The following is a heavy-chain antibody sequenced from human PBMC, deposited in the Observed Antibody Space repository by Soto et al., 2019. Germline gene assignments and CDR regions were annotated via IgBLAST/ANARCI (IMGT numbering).Heavy chain of an antibody. J-gene: IGHJ6*02. CDR2: INPNSGGT. Sequence: ASVKVSCKASGYTFTGYYMHWVRQAPGQGLEWMGWINPNSGGTNYAQKFQGRVTMTRDTSISTAYMELSRLRSDDTAVYYCARNDEYYYDSSGLLETSTWYYYGMDVWGQGTTVTGSS. D-gene: IGHD3-22*01. V-gene: IGHV1-2*02. CDR3: ARNDEYYYDSSGLLETSTWYYYGMDV. CDR1: GYTFTGYY.